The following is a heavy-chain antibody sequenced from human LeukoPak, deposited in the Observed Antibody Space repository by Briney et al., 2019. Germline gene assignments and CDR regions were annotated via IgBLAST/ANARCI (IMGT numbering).Heavy chain of an antibody. J-gene: IGHJ5*02. CDR1: GFAFSYYG. V-gene: IGHV3-30*18. Sequence: AGGSLRLSCAASGFAFSYYGMHWVRHAPGKGLEWVAVISHDGSNIHYGDSVKGRFTISRDNSKNTVYLQMNSLRAEDTAIYYCAKDPYRVVVATGNYHDPWGQGTLVTVSS. CDR3: AKDPYRVVVATGNYHDP. CDR2: ISHDGSNI. D-gene: IGHD2-15*01.